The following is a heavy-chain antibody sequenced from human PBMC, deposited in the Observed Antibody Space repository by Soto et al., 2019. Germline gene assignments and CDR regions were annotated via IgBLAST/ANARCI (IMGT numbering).Heavy chain of an antibody. Sequence: PSETLSLTCAVYGGSFSGYYWSWIRQPPGKGLEWIGEINHSGSTNYNPSLKSRVTISVDTSKNQFSLKLSSVTAADTAVYYCARMGPIAVAGWGAFDYWGQGTLVTVSS. CDR2: INHSGST. V-gene: IGHV4-34*01. CDR3: ARMGPIAVAGWGAFDY. D-gene: IGHD6-19*01. J-gene: IGHJ4*02. CDR1: GGSFSGYY.